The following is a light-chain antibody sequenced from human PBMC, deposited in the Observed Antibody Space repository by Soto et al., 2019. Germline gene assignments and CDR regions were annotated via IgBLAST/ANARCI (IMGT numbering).Light chain of an antibody. J-gene: IGLJ2*01. CDR1: SGHSSYA. CDR2: LNSDGSH. Sequence: QPVLTQSASASASLGASVKLTCTLSSGHSSYAIAWHQQQPEKGPRYLMKLNSDGSHSKGDGIPDRFSGSSSGAERYLTISSLQSEDEADYYCQTWGTGIRVFGGGTKVTVL. V-gene: IGLV4-69*01. CDR3: QTWGTGIRV.